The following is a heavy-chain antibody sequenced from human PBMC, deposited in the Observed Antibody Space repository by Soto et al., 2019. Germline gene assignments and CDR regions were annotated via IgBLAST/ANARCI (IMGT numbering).Heavy chain of an antibody. CDR1: GGSISSYY. D-gene: IGHD5-12*01. V-gene: IGHV4-59*08. J-gene: IGHJ4*02. CDR2: IYYSGST. CDR3: ARHFDYSGYDYYFDY. Sequence: SETLSLTCTVSGGSISSYYWSWIRQPPGKGLEWIGYIYYSGSTNYNPSLKSRVTISVDTSKNQFSLKLSSVTAADTAVYYCARHFDYSGYDYYFDYWGQGTLVTVSS.